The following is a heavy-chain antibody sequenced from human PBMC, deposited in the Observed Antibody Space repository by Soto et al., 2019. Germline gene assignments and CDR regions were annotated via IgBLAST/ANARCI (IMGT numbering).Heavy chain of an antibody. CDR2: ISSSGGTK. CDR3: ARGYSSSWTYNWFDP. J-gene: IGHJ5*02. CDR1: GFSFSDYY. Sequence: VQLLESGGGLVQPGGSLRLSCAASGFSFSDYYMTWIRQAPGKGLEWVSYISSSGGTKYHADSVKGRFTISRDNAKNSLYLQMNSLRAEDTAVYYCARGYSSSWTYNWFDPWGQGTLVTVSS. D-gene: IGHD6-13*01. V-gene: IGHV3-11*01.